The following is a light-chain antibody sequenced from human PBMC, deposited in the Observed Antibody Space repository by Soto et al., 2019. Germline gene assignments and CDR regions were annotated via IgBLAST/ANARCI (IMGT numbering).Light chain of an antibody. Sequence: QSALTQPASVSGSPGQSITLACSGTSSDVGGYNYVSWFQQHPGKAPKLLIYEVSNRPSGVSNRFSASKSGNTASLTISGLQAEDEATYYCSSYSSSSTLVFGTGTKLTVL. V-gene: IGLV2-14*01. J-gene: IGLJ1*01. CDR3: SSYSSSSTLV. CDR2: EVS. CDR1: SSDVGGYNY.